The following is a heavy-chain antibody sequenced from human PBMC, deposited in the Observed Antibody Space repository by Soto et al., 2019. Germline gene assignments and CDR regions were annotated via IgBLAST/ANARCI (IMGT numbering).Heavy chain of an antibody. CDR2: IYYDGDT. Sequence: WGTLSLTCTVSGGSVSSYYWSWIRQPPGKGVEWIGVIYYDGDTNPNPSLKVRVTVSLDTSKNQFALEVRSVSDADMAVYFCARDRDIISSGFDFWGQGTMVTVSS. D-gene: IGHD6-6*01. V-gene: IGHV4-59*02. CDR1: GGSVSSYY. J-gene: IGHJ4*02. CDR3: ARDRDIISSGFDF.